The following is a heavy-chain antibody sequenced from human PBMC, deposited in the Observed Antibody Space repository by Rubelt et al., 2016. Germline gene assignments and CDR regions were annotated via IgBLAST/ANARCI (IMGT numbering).Heavy chain of an antibody. J-gene: IGHJ4*02. D-gene: IGHD6-13*01. CDR1: GGSFSGYY. CDR2: INHSGST. CDR3: ARGKGIDDY. V-gene: IGHV4-34*01. Sequence: QVQLQQWGAGLLKPSETLSLTCAVYGGSFSGYYWSWIRQPPGKGLEWIGEINHSGSTSYNPSLKSRVTIAVDTSKNQFSLKLSSVTAADTAVYYCARGKGIDDYWGQGTLVTVSS.